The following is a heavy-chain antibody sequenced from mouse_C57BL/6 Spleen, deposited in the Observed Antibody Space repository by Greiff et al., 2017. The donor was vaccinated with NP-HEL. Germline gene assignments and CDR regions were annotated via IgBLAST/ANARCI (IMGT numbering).Heavy chain of an antibody. D-gene: IGHD1-1*01. CDR3: ARIDGSAWYFDV. J-gene: IGHJ1*03. CDR1: GYTFTDYN. CDR2: INPNNGGT. Sequence: EVQLQQSGPELVKPGASVKMSCKASGYTFTDYNMHWVKQSHGKSLEWIGYINPNNGGTSYNQKFKGKATLTVNKSSSTAYMELRSLTSEDSAVYYCARIDGSAWYFDVWGTGTTVTVSS. V-gene: IGHV1-22*01.